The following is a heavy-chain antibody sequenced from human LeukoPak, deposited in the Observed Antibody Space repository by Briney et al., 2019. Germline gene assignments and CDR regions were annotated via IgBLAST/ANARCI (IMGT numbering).Heavy chain of an antibody. CDR1: GFTFSSYT. CDR2: ISSSSSTI. Sequence: PGGSLRLSGAASGFTFSSYTMNWVRQAPGKGLDWVSYISSSSSTIYYADSVKGRFTISRDNAENSLYLQMNGLRDEDTAVYYCARQATSDSYYCCGMDVWGQGTTVTVSS. J-gene: IGHJ6*02. V-gene: IGHV3-48*02. CDR3: ARQATSDSYYCCGMDV.